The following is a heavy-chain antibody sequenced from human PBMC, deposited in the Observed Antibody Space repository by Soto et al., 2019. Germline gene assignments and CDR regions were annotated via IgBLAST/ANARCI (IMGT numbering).Heavy chain of an antibody. J-gene: IGHJ2*01. D-gene: IGHD4-17*01. V-gene: IGHV1-69*08. CDR2: IIPALGTT. CDR3: ARPDFGDYWHVDL. CDR1: GGPFSSHT. Sequence: QDQLVQSGAEVKKPGSSVKVSCKAFGGPFSSHTFSWVRQAPGQGLEWMGRIIPALGTTTYAQKFQGRVTITADESVTTVYMEMNSLRTEDTAVYYCARPDFGDYWHVDLGGRGTLVTVSS.